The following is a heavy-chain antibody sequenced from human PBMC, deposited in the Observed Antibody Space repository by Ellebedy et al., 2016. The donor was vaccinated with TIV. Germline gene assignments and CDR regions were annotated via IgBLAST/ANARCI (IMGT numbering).Heavy chain of an antibody. J-gene: IGHJ4*02. CDR1: GFIFSTYG. Sequence: GESLKISCTASGFIFSTYGMHWVRQAPGKGLEWVAFIWYDGGNKYYADSVKGRFTISRDNSKNTLYLQMNSLRAEDTAVYYCARVASGYWGQGTLVTVSS. CDR3: ARVASGY. CDR2: IWYDGGNK. D-gene: IGHD3-3*01. V-gene: IGHV3-33*01.